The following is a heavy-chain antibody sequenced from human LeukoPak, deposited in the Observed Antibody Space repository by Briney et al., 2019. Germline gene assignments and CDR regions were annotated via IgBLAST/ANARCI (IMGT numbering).Heavy chain of an antibody. V-gene: IGHV1-69*13. D-gene: IGHD1-26*01. CDR1: GGTFSSSA. J-gene: IGHJ4*02. CDR3: ATESIVGATTFDY. Sequence: SVKVSCKASGGTFSSSAISWVRQAPGQGLEWMGGIIPIFGTANYAQKFQGRVTITADESTSTAYMELSSLRSEDTAVYYCATESIVGATTFDYWGQGTLVTVSS. CDR2: IIPIFGTA.